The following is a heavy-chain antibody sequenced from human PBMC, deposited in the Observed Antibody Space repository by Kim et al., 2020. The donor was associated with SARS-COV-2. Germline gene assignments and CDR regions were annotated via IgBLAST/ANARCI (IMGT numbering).Heavy chain of an antibody. V-gene: IGHV4-34*01. CDR3: ARGLFLWFREISSQYYFD. J-gene: IGHJ4*01. CDR2: INHSGST. D-gene: IGHD3-10*01. Sequence: SETLSLTCAVYGGSFSGYYWSWIRQPPGKGLEWIGEINHSGSTNYNPSLKSRVTISVDTSKNQFSLKLSSVTAAVTAVYYCARGLFLWFREISSQYYFD. CDR1: GGSFSGYY.